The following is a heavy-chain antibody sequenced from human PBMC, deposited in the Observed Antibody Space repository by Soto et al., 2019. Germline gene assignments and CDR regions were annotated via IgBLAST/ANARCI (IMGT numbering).Heavy chain of an antibody. V-gene: IGHV1-2*04. CDR2: INPNSGGT. Sequence: RASVKVSCKASGYTFTGYYMHWVRQAPGQGLEWMGWINPNSGGTNYAQKFQGWVTMTRDTSISTAYMELSRLRSDDTAVYYCARGGAVDSPSHAFDIWGQGTMVTVSS. CDR3: ARGGAVDSPSHAFDI. CDR1: GYTFTGYY. D-gene: IGHD6-19*01. J-gene: IGHJ3*02.